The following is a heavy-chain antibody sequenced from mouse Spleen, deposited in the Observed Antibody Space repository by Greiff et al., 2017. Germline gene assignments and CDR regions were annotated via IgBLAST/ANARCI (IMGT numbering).Heavy chain of an antibody. CDR1: GFNIKDYY. CDR2: IDPEDGET. CDR3: ARESYDSLYYFDY. D-gene: IGHD2-4*01. J-gene: IGHJ2*01. V-gene: IGHV14-2*01. Sequence: EVQLVESGAELVKPGASVKLSCTASGFNIKDYYMHWVKQRTEQGLEWIGRIDPEDGETKYASKFQGKATITADTSSNTAYLQLSSLTSEDTAVYYCARESYDSLYYFDYWGQGTTLTVSS.